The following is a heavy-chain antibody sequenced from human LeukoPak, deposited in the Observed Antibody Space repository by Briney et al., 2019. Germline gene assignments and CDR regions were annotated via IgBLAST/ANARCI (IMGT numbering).Heavy chain of an antibody. CDR2: LSDSGGTT. CDR1: GITFSNHG. CDR3: AKRGVVIRAVIIVGFHKEAYYFDY. V-gene: IGHV3-23*01. D-gene: IGHD3-10*01. Sequence: GGSLRLSCAVPGITFSNHGMSWVRQAPGKGLEWVAGLSDSGGTTNYADSVKGRFTISRDNPKNTLYLQMNSLRAEDTAVYFCAKRGVVIRAVIIVGFHKEAYYFDYWGQGALVTVSS. J-gene: IGHJ4*02.